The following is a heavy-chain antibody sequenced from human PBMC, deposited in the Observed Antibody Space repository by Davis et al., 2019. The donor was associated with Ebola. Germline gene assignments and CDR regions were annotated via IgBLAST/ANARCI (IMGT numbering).Heavy chain of an antibody. Sequence: PSETLSLTCTVSGGSISNYYWNWIRQPPGKGLEWIGYIYYSGSTNYNPSRKSRVTISVDTSKNQFSLKLSSVTAADTAVCYCARQGGGNCSTLSCPGPWFDPWGQGTLVTVSS. CDR3: ARQGGGNCSTLSCPGPWFDP. D-gene: IGHD2-2*01. V-gene: IGHV4-59*08. CDR2: IYYSGST. CDR1: GGSISNYY. J-gene: IGHJ5*02.